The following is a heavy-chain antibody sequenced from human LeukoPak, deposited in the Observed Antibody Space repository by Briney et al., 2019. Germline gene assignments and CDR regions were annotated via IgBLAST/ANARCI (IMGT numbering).Heavy chain of an antibody. D-gene: IGHD2-15*01. CDR2: IKQDGSEK. V-gene: IGHV3-7*01. J-gene: IGHJ3*02. CDR3: ARDCSGGSCYSDAFDI. Sequence: GGSLRLSCAASGFTFSSYWMSWVRQAPGKGLEWVANIKQDGSEKYYGDSVKGRFTISRDNAKNSLYLQMNSLRAEDTAVYYCARDCSGGSCYSDAFDIWGQGTMVTVSS. CDR1: GFTFSSYW.